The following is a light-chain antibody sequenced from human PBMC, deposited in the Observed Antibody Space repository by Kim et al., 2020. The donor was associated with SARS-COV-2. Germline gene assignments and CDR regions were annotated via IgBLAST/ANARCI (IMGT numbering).Light chain of an antibody. CDR1: RPNVGNNP. V-gene: IGLV1-44*01. J-gene: IGLJ3*02. CDR2: NDN. Sequence: GQPATSPCPGRRPNVGNNPVTWFQQVPGTAPKLLMANDNRRPSGVPDRFSASKSGTSASLAISGLQSEDEAVYYCGSWDDSLSGRVFGGGTQLTVL. CDR3: GSWDDSLSGRV.